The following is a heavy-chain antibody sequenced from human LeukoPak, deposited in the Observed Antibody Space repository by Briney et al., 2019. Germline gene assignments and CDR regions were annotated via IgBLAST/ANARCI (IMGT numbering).Heavy chain of an antibody. CDR1: GDSISSTNW. CDR3: ARGGTVHLDY. J-gene: IGHJ4*02. Sequence: SETLSLTCGVSGDSISSTNWWRWVRQPPGKGLEWIGEIYHSGSTNYNPSLKSRVTISVDKPKNQFSLKLSSVTAADTAVYYCARGGTVHLDYWGQGTLVTVSS. D-gene: IGHD1-7*01. CDR2: IYHSGST. V-gene: IGHV4-4*02.